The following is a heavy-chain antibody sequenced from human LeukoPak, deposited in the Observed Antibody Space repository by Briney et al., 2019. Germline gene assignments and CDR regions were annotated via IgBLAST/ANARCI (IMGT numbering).Heavy chain of an antibody. CDR3: ARGGSSRPDY. CDR1: GFTFSSYA. V-gene: IGHV3-30*04. Sequence: GGSLRLSCAASGFTFSSYAMHWVRQAPGKGLQWVAVISYDGSNKYYADSVKGRFTISRDTSKNTLYLQMNSLRAEDTAVYYCARGGSSRPDYWGQGTLVTVSS. CDR2: ISYDGSNK. J-gene: IGHJ4*02.